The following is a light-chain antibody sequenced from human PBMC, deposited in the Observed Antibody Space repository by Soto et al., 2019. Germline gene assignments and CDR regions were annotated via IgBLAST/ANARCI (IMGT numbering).Light chain of an antibody. J-gene: IGKJ4*01. Sequence: DIHLTQAPSFLSASVGDRVTITCRPSQAVPNNMAWYQQKPGKPPKLLIYEESTLHSGVPSRFSGRKSATQFTLTIDRLQPEDFATYYCQQVKTYPRTFGGGTKVDIK. V-gene: IGKV1-9*01. CDR1: QAVPNN. CDR3: QQVKTYPRT. CDR2: EES.